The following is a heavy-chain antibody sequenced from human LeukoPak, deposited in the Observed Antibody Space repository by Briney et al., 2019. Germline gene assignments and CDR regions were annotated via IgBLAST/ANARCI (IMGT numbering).Heavy chain of an antibody. J-gene: IGHJ3*02. V-gene: IGHV4-61*01. D-gene: IGHD1-26*01. CDR3: ARGGSWAAFDI. Sequence: KTSETLSLTCSVSGGSVSSGSYYWSWIRQPPGKGLEFIGHIYESRSTTSNPSLKSRFTISVDTSKNQFSLNLRSVTAADTAVYYCARGGSWAAFDIWGQGTMVTVSS. CDR2: IYESRST. CDR1: GGSVSSGSYY.